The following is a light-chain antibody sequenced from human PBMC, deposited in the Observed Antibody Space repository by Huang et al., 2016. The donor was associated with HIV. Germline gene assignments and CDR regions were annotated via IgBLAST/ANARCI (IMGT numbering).Light chain of an antibody. CDR1: QSVLHSSNNKNY. V-gene: IGKV4-1*01. J-gene: IGKJ1*01. CDR2: CAS. Sequence: DIVMTQSPDSMTVSLCERADINCKSSQSVLHSSNNKNYLAWYQQRPGQPPEVLIYCASTRETGVPERFMGTGSGTDFTLTISSLQAEDVAVYFCHQYYSSPQTFGQGTKVEIK. CDR3: HQYYSSPQT.